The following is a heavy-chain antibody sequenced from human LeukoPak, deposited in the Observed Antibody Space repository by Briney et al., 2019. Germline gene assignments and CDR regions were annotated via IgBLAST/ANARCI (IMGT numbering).Heavy chain of an antibody. V-gene: IGHV4-59*01. CDR1: GGSISSYY. D-gene: IGHD3-22*01. CDR2: IYYSGST. CDR3: ARGGNYYDSSGYWP. J-gene: IGHJ5*02. Sequence: SETLSLTCTVSGGSISSYYWSWIRQPPGKGLEWIGYIYYSGSTNYNPSLKSRVTISVDTSKNQFSLKLSSVTAADTAVYYCARGGNYYDSSGYWPWGQGTLVTVSS.